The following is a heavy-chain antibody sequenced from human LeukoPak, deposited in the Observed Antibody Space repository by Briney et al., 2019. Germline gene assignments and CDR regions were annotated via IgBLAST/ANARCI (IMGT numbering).Heavy chain of an antibody. CDR1: GGSISSYY. V-gene: IGHV4-59*08. D-gene: IGHD5-12*01. CDR3: ASTPYSGYDYYYYGMDV. J-gene: IGHJ6*02. CDR2: IYYSGST. Sequence: SETLSLTRTVSGGSISSYYWSWIRQPPGKGLEWIGYIYYSGSTNYNPSLKSRVTVSVDTSKNQFSLKLSSVTAADTAVYYCASTPYSGYDYYYYGMDVWGQGTTVTVSS.